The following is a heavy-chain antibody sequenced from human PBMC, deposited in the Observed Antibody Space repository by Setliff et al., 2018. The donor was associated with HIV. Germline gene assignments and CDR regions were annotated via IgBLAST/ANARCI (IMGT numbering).Heavy chain of an antibody. CDR2: ISNTGRTT. CDR3: AKDGSDNFWSGYYVVARRGMDV. Sequence: GGSLRLSCAASGFTFSNYAMGWVRQVPGKGLEWVASISNTGRTTYYADSAKGRFIISRDNSENTAYLQMSSLRDEDTAVYFCAKDGSDNFWSGYYVVARRGMDVWGQGTTVTVSS. D-gene: IGHD3-3*01. V-gene: IGHV3-23*01. J-gene: IGHJ6*02. CDR1: GFTFSNYA.